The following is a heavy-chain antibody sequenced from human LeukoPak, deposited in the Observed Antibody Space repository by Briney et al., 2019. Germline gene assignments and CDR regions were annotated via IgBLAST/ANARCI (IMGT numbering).Heavy chain of an antibody. Sequence: GRSLRLSCAASAFTFSSYVIHCVRQAPGKGLEWVAVISRDGRSQHYADSVKGRFSICRDNPKNTAFLQIGSLRPENTAVYYCANGDWESGDTGYFDYWGQGTLVTVSS. D-gene: IGHD1-26*01. V-gene: IGHV3-30*18. CDR1: AFTFSSYV. J-gene: IGHJ4*02. CDR3: ANGDWESGDTGYFDY. CDR2: ISRDGRSQ.